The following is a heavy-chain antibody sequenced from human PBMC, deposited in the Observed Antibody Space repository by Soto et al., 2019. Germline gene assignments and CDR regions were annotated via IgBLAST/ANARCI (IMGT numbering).Heavy chain of an antibody. V-gene: IGHV4-38-2*02. CDR1: GFSISSGYY. CDR2: IYHSGTT. CDR3: ARESSRDQNWFDP. J-gene: IGHJ5*02. Sequence: SETLSLTCVVSGFSISSGYYWGWIRQPPGEGLEWIVSIYHSGTTYYNPSLKSRVTISVDTSKNQFSLNLNSVTAADTAIYYCARESSRDQNWFDPWGQGTLVTVSS. D-gene: IGHD6-13*01.